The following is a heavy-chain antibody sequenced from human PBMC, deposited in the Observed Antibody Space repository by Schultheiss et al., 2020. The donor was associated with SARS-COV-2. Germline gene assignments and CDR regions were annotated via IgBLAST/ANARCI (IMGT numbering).Heavy chain of an antibody. V-gene: IGHV3-48*03. CDR2: ISSSGSTI. CDR1: GFTFQSFA. CDR3: ARAPLSCSGGSCYGVLWSGIDY. Sequence: GGSLRLSCAASGFTFQSFAMHWVRQAPGKGLEWVSYISSSGSTIYYADSVKGRFTISRDNAKNSLYLQMNSLRAEDTAVYYCARAPLSCSGGSCYGVLWSGIDYWGQGTMVTVSS. J-gene: IGHJ4*02. D-gene: IGHD2-15*01.